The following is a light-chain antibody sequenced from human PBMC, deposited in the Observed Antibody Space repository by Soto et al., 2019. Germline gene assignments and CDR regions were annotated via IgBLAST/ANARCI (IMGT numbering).Light chain of an antibody. J-gene: IGKJ4*01. CDR3: QQRSNWPPLP. V-gene: IGKV3-11*01. CDR2: DAS. Sequence: DIVLTQSPAPLSLSPGERATLSCRASQSVSSHLAWYQQKPGQAPRLRIYDASSRATGIPARFSGRGSGTDFTLTISSLQPEDCAVYYCQQRSNWPPLPFGGGTKVEIK. CDR1: QSVSSH.